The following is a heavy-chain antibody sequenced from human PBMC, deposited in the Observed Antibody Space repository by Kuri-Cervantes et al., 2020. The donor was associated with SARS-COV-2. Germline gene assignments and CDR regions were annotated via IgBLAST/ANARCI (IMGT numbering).Heavy chain of an antibody. V-gene: IGHV3-23*01. D-gene: IGHD3-22*01. CDR1: GFTFNSYA. Sequence: GGSLRLSCAASGFTFNSYAMSWVRQAPGKGLEWVSAISGSGGSTYYADSVKGRFTISRDNAKNSLYLQMNSLRAEDTAVYYCARAGDITMIVEYYFDYWGQGTLVTVSS. J-gene: IGHJ4*02. CDR3: ARAGDITMIVEYYFDY. CDR2: ISGSGGST.